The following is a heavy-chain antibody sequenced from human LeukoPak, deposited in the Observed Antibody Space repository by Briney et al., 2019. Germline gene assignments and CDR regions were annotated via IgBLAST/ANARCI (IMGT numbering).Heavy chain of an antibody. CDR2: IIPIFGTA. CDR1: GGTFSSYA. D-gene: IGHD3-9*01. CDR3: AMGRGYFDWSEGEFDY. V-gene: IGHV1-69*01. J-gene: IGHJ4*02. Sequence: SVKVSCKASGGTFSSYAISWVRQAPGQGLEWMGGIIPIFGTANYAQKFQGRVTITADESTSTAYMELSSLRSEVTAVYYCAMGRGYFDWSEGEFDYWGQGTLVTVSS.